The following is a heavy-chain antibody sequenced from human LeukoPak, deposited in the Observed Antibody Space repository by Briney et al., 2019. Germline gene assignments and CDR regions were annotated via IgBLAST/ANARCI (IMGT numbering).Heavy chain of an antibody. Sequence: GGSLRLSCAASGFTFSSFEMNWVRQAPGKGLKWVSYISRSGSTIYYADSVKGRSPISRDNAKNSLYLQMNSLRDEDTAVYYCARGGGRSYSDAFDIWGQGTVVTVSS. CDR1: GFTFSSFE. CDR2: ISRSGSTI. J-gene: IGHJ3*02. V-gene: IGHV3-48*03. CDR3: ARGGGRSYSDAFDI. D-gene: IGHD1-26*01.